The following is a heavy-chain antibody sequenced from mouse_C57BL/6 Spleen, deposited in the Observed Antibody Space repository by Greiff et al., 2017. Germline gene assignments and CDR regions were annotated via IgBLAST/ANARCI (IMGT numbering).Heavy chain of an antibody. D-gene: IGHD1-1*01. J-gene: IGHJ3*01. CDR2: IDPSDSET. CDR1: GYTFTSYW. Sequence: QVQLQQPGAELVRPGSSVKLSCKASGYTFTSYWMHWVKQRPIQGLEWIGNIDPSDSETHYNQKFKDKATLTVDKSSSTAYMQLSSLTSEDSAVYYCARMGDGSSFWFAYWGQGTLVTVSA. V-gene: IGHV1-52*01. CDR3: ARMGDGSSFWFAY.